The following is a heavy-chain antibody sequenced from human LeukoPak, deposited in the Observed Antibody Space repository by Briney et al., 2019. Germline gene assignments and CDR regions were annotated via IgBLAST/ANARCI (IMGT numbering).Heavy chain of an antibody. CDR2: VKTKTDGGTI. J-gene: IGHJ4*02. Sequence: KPGGSLRLSCAASGFTFTNAWMTWVRQAPGKGLEWVGRVKTKTDGGTIGYAAPVKGRFTISRDDSKNTLFLQMDSLKIEDTAVYYCTTVSGGGDCYRYWGQGILVTVSS. CDR3: TTVSGGGDCYRY. CDR1: GFTFTNAW. V-gene: IGHV3-15*01. D-gene: IGHD2-21*01.